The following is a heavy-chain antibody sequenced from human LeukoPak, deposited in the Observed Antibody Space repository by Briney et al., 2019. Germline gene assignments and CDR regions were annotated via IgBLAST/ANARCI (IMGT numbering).Heavy chain of an antibody. Sequence: GGSLRLSCAASGFTFSDYYMSWIRQAPGKGLEWVSYISSSGSTIYYADSVKGRFTISRDNAKNSLYLQMNSLKTEDTAVYHCCRDGGEGGNSAFDIWGQGTMVTVSS. CDR2: ISSSGSTI. CDR3: CRDGGEGGNSAFDI. D-gene: IGHD3-16*01. J-gene: IGHJ3*02. V-gene: IGHV3-11*01. CDR1: GFTFSDYY.